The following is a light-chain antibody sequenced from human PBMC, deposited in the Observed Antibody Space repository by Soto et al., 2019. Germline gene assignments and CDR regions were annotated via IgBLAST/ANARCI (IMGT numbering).Light chain of an antibody. CDR2: KAS. J-gene: IGKJ1*01. V-gene: IGKV1-5*03. CDR3: QQYNSYSPT. CDR1: QSISTW. Sequence: DIQMTQSPSTLSASVGDRVTITCRASQSISTWLAWYQQAPGKAPTLLIHKASSLQSGVPSRFIGSGSGTDFSLTISSLHPDEFATYYCQQYNSYSPTFGHGTRVEIK.